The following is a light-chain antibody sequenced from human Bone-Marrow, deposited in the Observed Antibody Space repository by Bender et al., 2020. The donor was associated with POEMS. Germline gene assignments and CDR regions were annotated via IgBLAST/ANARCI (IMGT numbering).Light chain of an antibody. CDR2: DNS. V-gene: IGLV3-21*02. Sequence: SYVLTQAPSVSVAPGQTARITCGGDCLGSKSVHWYQQRPGQAPVLVVYDNSDRPSGISERFSGSNSGIAATLTITALQAEDEADYYCHSYDSSLSGSVFGGGTKLTVL. CDR1: CLGSKS. J-gene: IGLJ3*02. CDR3: HSYDSSLSGSV.